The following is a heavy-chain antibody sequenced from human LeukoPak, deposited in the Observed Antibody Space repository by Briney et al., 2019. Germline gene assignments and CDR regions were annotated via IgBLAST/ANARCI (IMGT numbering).Heavy chain of an antibody. CDR3: ASIACGGDCYSESPFDY. J-gene: IGHJ4*02. Sequence: PGASLLISCQGSGSTFTSYWIGWVRQLPGKGLEWVGIIYPGDSDIRYRPSFQGQVTISADKSISTAYLQRSSLKASDTGMYYCASIACGGDCYSESPFDYWGQGTLVTVPS. CDR2: IYPGDSDI. D-gene: IGHD2-21*02. CDR1: GSTFTSYW. V-gene: IGHV5-51*01.